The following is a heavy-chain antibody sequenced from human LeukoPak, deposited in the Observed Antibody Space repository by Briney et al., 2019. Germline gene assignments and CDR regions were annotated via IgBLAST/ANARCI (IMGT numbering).Heavy chain of an antibody. CDR2: INQDGSEK. Sequence: GWSLTLSCAASGFTFSRYWMNSVRQSPGKGLEWVANINQDGSEKYYGDSVAGRFTISRDNAENSLLLQMNSLRADDTGVYYCARAREAPANVFPDHWGQGVVVTVSS. CDR3: ARAREAPANVFPDH. CDR1: GFTFSRYW. V-gene: IGHV3-7*01. D-gene: IGHD2-15*01. J-gene: IGHJ4*02.